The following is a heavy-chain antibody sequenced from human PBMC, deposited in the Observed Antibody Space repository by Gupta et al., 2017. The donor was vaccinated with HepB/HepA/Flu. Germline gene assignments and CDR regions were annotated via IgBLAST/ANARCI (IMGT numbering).Heavy chain of an antibody. J-gene: IGHJ2*01. D-gene: IGHD2-2*02. Sequence: QVQLVESGGGVVQPGRSLRLSCAASGFSFGSYGMHWVRQAPGKGLEWVAVIWYDGSKEYYGEAVKGRFIISRDNSKNTLYLQMNSLRVEDTAVYYCARDPDCSSTSCYSWYFDLWGRGTLVTVSS. V-gene: IGHV3-33*01. CDR1: GFSFGSYG. CDR2: IWYDGSKE. CDR3: ARDPDCSSTSCYSWYFDL.